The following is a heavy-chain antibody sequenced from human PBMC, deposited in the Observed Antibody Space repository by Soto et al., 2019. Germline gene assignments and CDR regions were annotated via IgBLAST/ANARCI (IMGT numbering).Heavy chain of an antibody. V-gene: IGHV5-10-1*01. CDR1: GYSFAGYW. J-gene: IGHJ4*02. Sequence: GESLEISCKGSGYSFAGYWITWVRQKPGKGLEWMGLIDPSDSQTYYSPSFRGHVTISVTKSITTVFLQWSSLRASDTAMYYCARQIYDSDTGPNFQYYFDSWGQGTPVTVSS. CDR3: ARQIYDSDTGPNFQYYFDS. CDR2: IDPSDSQT. D-gene: IGHD3-22*01.